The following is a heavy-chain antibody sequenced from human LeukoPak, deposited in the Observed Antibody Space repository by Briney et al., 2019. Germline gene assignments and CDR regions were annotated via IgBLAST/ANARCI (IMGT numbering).Heavy chain of an antibody. CDR3: ARDGRRGYGYGF. D-gene: IGHD5-18*01. V-gene: IGHV1-46*01. CDR1: GYTFTSYY. J-gene: IGHJ4*02. Sequence: ASVKVSCKASGYTFTSYYMHWVRQAPGQGLEWMGIINPSGGSTSYAQKFQGRVTMTRDMSTSTVYMELSSLRSEDTAVYYCARDGRRGYGYGFWGQGTLVTVSS. CDR2: INPSGGST.